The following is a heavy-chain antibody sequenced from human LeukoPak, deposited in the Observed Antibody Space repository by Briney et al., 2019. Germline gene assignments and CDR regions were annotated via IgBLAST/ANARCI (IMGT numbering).Heavy chain of an antibody. D-gene: IGHD6-19*01. J-gene: IGHJ5*02. CDR2: IYSSGTT. CDR1: GGSIITYY. CDR3: ARAQSGWYSNWFDP. Sequence: SETLSLTCTVSGGSIITYYWSWIRQPAGKGLEWLGRIYSSGTTNYNPSLKSRVTMSVDTSKNQFSLKLSSVTAADTAVYYCARAQSGWYSNWFDPWGQGTLVTVSS. V-gene: IGHV4-4*07.